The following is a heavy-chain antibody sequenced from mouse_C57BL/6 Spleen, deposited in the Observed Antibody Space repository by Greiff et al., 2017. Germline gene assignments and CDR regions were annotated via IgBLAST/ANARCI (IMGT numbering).Heavy chain of an antibody. CDR1: GYTFTSYW. V-gene: IGHV1-53*01. CDR2: INPSNGGT. CDR3: ARSKGDVPVNY. D-gene: IGHD2-12*01. Sequence: QVHVKQPGTELVKPGASVKLSCKASGYTFTSYWMHWVKQRPGQGLEWIGNINPSNGGTNYNEKFKSKATLTVDKSSSTAYMQLSSLTSEDSAVYYCARSKGDVPVNYWGQGTTLTVSS. J-gene: IGHJ2*01.